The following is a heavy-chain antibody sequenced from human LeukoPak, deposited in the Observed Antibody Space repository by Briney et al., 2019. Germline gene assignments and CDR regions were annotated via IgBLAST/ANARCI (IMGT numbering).Heavy chain of an antibody. CDR3: AREYLGGTVDY. D-gene: IGHD4-23*01. V-gene: IGHV1-46*01. CDR2: INPSGGST. J-gene: IGHJ4*02. CDR1: GYTFTSYY. Sequence: ASVKVSCKASGYTFTSYYMHWVRQAPGRGLEWMGIINPSGGSTSYAQKFQGRVTMTRDTSTSTVYMELSSLRSEDTAVYYCAREYLGGTVDYWGQGTLVTVSS.